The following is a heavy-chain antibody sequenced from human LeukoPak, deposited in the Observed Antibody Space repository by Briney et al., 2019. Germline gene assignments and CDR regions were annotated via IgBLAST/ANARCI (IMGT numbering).Heavy chain of an antibody. CDR2: IHSTGGT. Sequence: SETLSLTCTVSGGSINNHYWSWIRPPPGRGLEWIGYIHSTGGTHYHPSLKSRVTISEDRSDIQFSLQVTSVTAADTAVYYCASLGFCTGTRCLEDSWGQGTLVSVAS. CDR3: ASLGFCTGTRCLEDS. V-gene: IGHV4-59*11. J-gene: IGHJ4*02. CDR1: GGSINNHY. D-gene: IGHD2-2*03.